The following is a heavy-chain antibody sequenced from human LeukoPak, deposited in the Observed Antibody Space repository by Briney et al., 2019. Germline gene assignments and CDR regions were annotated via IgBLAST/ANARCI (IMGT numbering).Heavy chain of an antibody. D-gene: IGHD3-9*01. CDR1: GGSVTSGGYY. J-gene: IGHJ4*02. CDR2: IYYSGST. CDR3: ARSIFKMSLNY. V-gene: IGHV4-61*08. Sequence: SETLSLSCTVSGGSVTSGGYYWSWIRQPPGKGLEWVGYIYYSGSTNYNPSLKSRVTISIDTSKNQFSLKLSSVTAADTAVYYCARSIFKMSLNYWGQGTLVTVSS.